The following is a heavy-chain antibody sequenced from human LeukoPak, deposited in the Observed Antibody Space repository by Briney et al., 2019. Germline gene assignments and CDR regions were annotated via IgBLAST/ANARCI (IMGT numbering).Heavy chain of an antibody. CDR1: GFTVSSNY. CDR3: ASYCSSTSCYRGGAFDI. D-gene: IGHD2-2*01. CDR2: IYSGGST. V-gene: IGHV3-53*01. Sequence: GGSLRLSCAASGFTVSSNYMSWVRQAPGKGLEGVSVIYSGGSTYYADSVKGRFTISRDNSKNTLYLQVNSLRAEDTAVYYCASYCSSTSCYRGGAFDIWGQGTMVTVSS. J-gene: IGHJ3*02.